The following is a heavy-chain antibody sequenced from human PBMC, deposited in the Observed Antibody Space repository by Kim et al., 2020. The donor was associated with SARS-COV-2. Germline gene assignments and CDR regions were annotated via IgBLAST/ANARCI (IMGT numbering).Heavy chain of an antibody. D-gene: IGHD2-8*01. J-gene: IGHJ4*02. CDR3: AKSFREWYTYSAWIY. CDR1: GFIFSTYA. Sequence: GGSLRLSCAASGFIFSTYAMTWVRQAPGKGLEWVSAITGPGTNTYYADSVKGRFTISRDNSKNTLYLQMNSLGAEDTAVYYCAKSFREWYTYSAWIYWGQGTLVTVSS. V-gene: IGHV3-23*01. CDR2: ITGPGTNT.